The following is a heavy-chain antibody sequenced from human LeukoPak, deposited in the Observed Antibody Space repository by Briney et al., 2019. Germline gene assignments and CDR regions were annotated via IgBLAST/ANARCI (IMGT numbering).Heavy chain of an antibody. CDR1: GGSISSYY. CDR3: ARREADGYFDY. Sequence: PSETLSLTCTVSGGSISSYYWSWIRPPPGEGLEWIGYIYYSGSTNYNPSLKSRVTISVDTSKNQFSLKLSSVTAADTAVYYCARREADGYFDYWGQGTLVTVSS. V-gene: IGHV4-59*08. J-gene: IGHJ4*02. D-gene: IGHD5-24*01. CDR2: IYYSGST.